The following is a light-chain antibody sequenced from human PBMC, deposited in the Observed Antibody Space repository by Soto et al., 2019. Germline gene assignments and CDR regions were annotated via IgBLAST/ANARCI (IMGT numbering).Light chain of an antibody. V-gene: IGKV1-5*01. CDR1: QSISSW. J-gene: IGKJ1*01. CDR2: DAS. CDR3: QQYNSYL. Sequence: DIQMTQSPSTLSASVGDRVTITCRASQSISSWLAWYQQKPGKAPKLLIYDASSLESGVPSRFSGSVSGTEFPRTISSLQPDDFATYYGQQYNSYLFGQGTTVDIQ.